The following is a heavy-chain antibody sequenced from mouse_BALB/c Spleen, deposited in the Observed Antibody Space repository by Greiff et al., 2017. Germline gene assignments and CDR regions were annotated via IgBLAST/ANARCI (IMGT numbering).Heavy chain of an antibody. Sequence: EVHLEESGPGLVKPSQSLSITCSVTGYSITSGYYCNWIRQPPGNKLEWMGYIRYDGSNNYNPSLKNRISITSDTSKNQLFLKFNSVTTEDTATYYCARGEVYYSNCPFADWGQGTLVTVSA. CDR3: ARGEVYYSNCPFAD. D-gene: IGHD2-5*01. V-gene: IGHV3-6*02. CDR1: GYSITSGYY. CDR2: IRYDGSN. J-gene: IGHJ3*01.